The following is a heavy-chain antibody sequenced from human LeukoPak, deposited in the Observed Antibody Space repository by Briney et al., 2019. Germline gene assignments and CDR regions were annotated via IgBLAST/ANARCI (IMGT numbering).Heavy chain of an antibody. CDR3: ARTPYSSSWYPHTLPFDP. J-gene: IGHJ5*02. CDR1: GYTFTSYG. CDR2: INPSGGST. V-gene: IGHV1-46*01. D-gene: IGHD6-13*01. Sequence: ASVKVSCKASGYTFTSYGISWVRQAPGQGLEWMGIINPSGGSTSYAQKFQGRVTMTRDTSTSTVYMELSSLRSEDTAVYYCARTPYSSSWYPHTLPFDPWGQGTLVTVSS.